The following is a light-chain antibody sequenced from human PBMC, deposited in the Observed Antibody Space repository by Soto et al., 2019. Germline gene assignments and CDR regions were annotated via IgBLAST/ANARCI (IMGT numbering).Light chain of an antibody. Sequence: EIVLTQSPATLSLSPGERATLSCGASQSVSSYLAWYQQKPGQAPRLLIYDASNRATGIPARFSGSGSGTDFTLTISSLEPEDFAVYYCQQRSNWPTFGQGTKVDI. CDR2: DAS. CDR1: QSVSSY. V-gene: IGKV3-11*01. CDR3: QQRSNWPT. J-gene: IGKJ1*01.